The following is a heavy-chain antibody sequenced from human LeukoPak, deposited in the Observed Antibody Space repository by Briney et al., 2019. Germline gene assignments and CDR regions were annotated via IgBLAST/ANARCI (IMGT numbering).Heavy chain of an antibody. V-gene: IGHV3-30*02. CDR1: GFTFSSYG. CDR2: IRYDGTNK. J-gene: IGHJ4*02. D-gene: IGHD3-22*01. CDR3: AKGHYDGTGYYYFDY. Sequence: GGSLRLSCAASGFTFSSYGMHWVRQAPGKGLEWVAFIRYDGTNKYYADSVKGRFTISRDNSKNTLYLQMNSLRAEDTAVYYCAKGHYDGTGYYYFDYWGQGTLVTVSS.